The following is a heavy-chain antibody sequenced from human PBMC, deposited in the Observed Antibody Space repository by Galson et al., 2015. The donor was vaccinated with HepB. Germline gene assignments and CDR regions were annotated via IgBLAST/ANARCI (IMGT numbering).Heavy chain of an antibody. J-gene: IGHJ5*02. CDR2: ISSSSSTI. CDR3: ARGRYYYDSSGYFGWFDP. D-gene: IGHD3-22*01. V-gene: IGHV3-48*02. Sequence: SLRLSCAASGFTFSSYSMNWVRQAPGKGLEWVSYISSSSSTIYYADSVKGRFTISRDNAKNSLYLQMNSLRDEDTAVYYCARGRYYYDSSGYFGWFDPWGQGTLVTVSS. CDR1: GFTFSSYS.